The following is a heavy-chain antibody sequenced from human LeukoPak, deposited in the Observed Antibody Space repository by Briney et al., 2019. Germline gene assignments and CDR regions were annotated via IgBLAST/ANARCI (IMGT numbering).Heavy chain of an antibody. CDR1: GYTFTSYA. CDR3: AIRDGHRDY. J-gene: IGHJ4*02. CDR2: INPANGYA. Sequence: ASVKVSCKASGYTFTSYAMHWVRQAPGQTLEWLGWINPANGYAKYSQELQGRVTITRDTSASAAYLDLSSLRSEDTAVYYCAIRDGHRDYWGQGTLVTVSS. V-gene: IGHV1-3*03. D-gene: IGHD5-24*01.